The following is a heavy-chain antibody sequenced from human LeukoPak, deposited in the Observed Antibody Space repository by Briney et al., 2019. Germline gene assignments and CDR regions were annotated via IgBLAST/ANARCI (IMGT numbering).Heavy chain of an antibody. Sequence: GGSLRLSCAASGFTFSSYWMHWVRQAPGKGLVWVSRINSDGSSTSYADSVKGRFTISRDNAKNTLYLQMNSLRAEDTAVYYCARDRGYYDSSGYYSGDYWGQGTLVTVSS. CDR3: ARDRGYYDSSGYYSGDY. D-gene: IGHD3-22*01. J-gene: IGHJ4*02. CDR1: GFTFSSYW. V-gene: IGHV3-74*01. CDR2: INSDGSST.